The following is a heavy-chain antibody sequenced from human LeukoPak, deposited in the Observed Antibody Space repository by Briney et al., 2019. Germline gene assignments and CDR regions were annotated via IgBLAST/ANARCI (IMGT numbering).Heavy chain of an antibody. CDR3: AKAPPAPAAAGVDY. CDR2: IRYDGSNK. J-gene: IGHJ4*02. D-gene: IGHD6-13*01. V-gene: IGHV3-30*02. Sequence: TGGSLRLSCAASGFTFSSYGMHWVRQAPGKGLEWVAFIRYDGSNKYYADSVKGRFTISRDNSKNTLYLQMNSLRAEDTAVYYCAKAPPAPAAAGVDYWGQGTLVTVSS. CDR1: GFTFSSYG.